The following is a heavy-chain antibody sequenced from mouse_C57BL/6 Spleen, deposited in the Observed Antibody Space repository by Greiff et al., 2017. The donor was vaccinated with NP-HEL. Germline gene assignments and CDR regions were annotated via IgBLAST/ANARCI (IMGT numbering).Heavy chain of an antibody. CDR1: GFTFSSYT. CDR2: ISGGGGNT. Sequence: EVHLVESGGGLVKPGGSLKLSCAASGFTFSSYTMSWVRQTPEKRLEWVATISGGGGNTYYPDSVKGRFTISRDNAKNTLYLQMSSLRSEDTALYYCARRYDYDGGKGYFDYWGQGTTLTVSS. D-gene: IGHD2-4*01. J-gene: IGHJ2*01. V-gene: IGHV5-9*01. CDR3: ARRYDYDGGKGYFDY.